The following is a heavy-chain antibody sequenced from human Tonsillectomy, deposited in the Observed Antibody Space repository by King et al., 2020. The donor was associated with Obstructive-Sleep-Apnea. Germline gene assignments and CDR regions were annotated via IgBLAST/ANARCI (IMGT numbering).Heavy chain of an antibody. CDR1: GGSISSSGYY. CDR3: AGDSRSSGSQGYYYYGMDV. CDR2: ISYSGST. V-gene: IGHV4-31*03. J-gene: IGHJ6*02. Sequence: VQLQESGPGLVKPSQTLSLTCTVSGGSISSSGYYWTWIRQHPGKGLEWIGYISYSGSTHYNPSLESRLTISLDTSENEFSLKLRSVTAADTAVYYCAGDSRSSGSQGYYYYGMDVWGQGTTGTVSS. D-gene: IGHD1-26*01.